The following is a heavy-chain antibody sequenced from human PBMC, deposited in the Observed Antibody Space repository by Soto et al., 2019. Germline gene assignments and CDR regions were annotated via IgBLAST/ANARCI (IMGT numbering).Heavy chain of an antibody. D-gene: IGHD3-10*01. V-gene: IGHV4-61*01. CDR1: SGSVSSGSYY. J-gene: IGHJ4*02. CDR2: IYYSGST. CDR3: ARGVMNHHYYHNNFDFDY. Sequence: SETLSLTCTVSSGSVSSGSYYWSWIRQRPGKGLEWIGCIYYSGSTNYNPSLKSRVTISVEPAKNQFSLKVSSVTAAETAVYSSARGVMNHHYYHNNFDFDYSGQGPLVTVSS.